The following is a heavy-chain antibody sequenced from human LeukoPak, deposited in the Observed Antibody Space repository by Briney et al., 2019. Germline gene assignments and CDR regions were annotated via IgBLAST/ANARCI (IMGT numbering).Heavy chain of an antibody. D-gene: IGHD2-15*01. Sequence: GESLKISCKASGYSFTNYWIGWVRQMPGKGLEWMELIYPGDSDTRYCPSCQGQVTISADKSISTAYLQWSSLQASDTAIYYCAVPARCSGGACYSRDAFDFWGQGTMVTVSS. CDR2: IYPGDSDT. CDR3: AVPARCSGGACYSRDAFDF. V-gene: IGHV5-51*01. J-gene: IGHJ3*01. CDR1: GYSFTNYW.